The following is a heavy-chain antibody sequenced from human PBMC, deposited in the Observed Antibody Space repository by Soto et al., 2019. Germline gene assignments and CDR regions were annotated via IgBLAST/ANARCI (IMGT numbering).Heavy chain of an antibody. CDR3: ARDGWGSNWYFDL. Sequence: PGGSLRLSCAASGFNSSGFGMYWVRQAPGKGLEWVAVISYDGKQTYYADSVKGRSTISKDKSKRTLFLQMNSLRVDDTAVYYCARDGWGSNWYFDLWGRGTLVTVS. D-gene: IGHD3-16*01. V-gene: IGHV3-30*03. J-gene: IGHJ2*01. CDR2: ISYDGKQT. CDR1: GFNSSGFG.